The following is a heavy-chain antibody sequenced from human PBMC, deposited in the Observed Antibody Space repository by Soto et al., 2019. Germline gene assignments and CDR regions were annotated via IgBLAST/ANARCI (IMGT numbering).Heavy chain of an antibody. Sequence: LRLSCAASGFTFSSYWMSWVRQAPGKGLEWVANIKQDGSEKYYVDSVKGRFTISRDNAKNSLYLQMNSLRAEDTAVYYCARDLTCTNGVCGNYWGQGTLVTVSS. V-gene: IGHV3-7*03. J-gene: IGHJ4*02. CDR3: ARDLTCTNGVCGNY. D-gene: IGHD2-8*01. CDR2: IKQDGSEK. CDR1: GFTFSSYW.